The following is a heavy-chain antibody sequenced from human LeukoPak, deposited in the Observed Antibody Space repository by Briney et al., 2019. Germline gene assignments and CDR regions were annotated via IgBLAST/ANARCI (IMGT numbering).Heavy chain of an antibody. D-gene: IGHD6-13*01. Sequence: PSVNVSCKASRYTFTSYDINWVRQAAGHGLEGMGWMNPNSGNTGYPQKFQGRVTMTRNTSISTAYMELSSLRSEDTAVYYCARGAIVSSSWYNYYFDYWGQGTLVTVSS. J-gene: IGHJ4*02. V-gene: IGHV1-8*01. CDR3: ARGAIVSSSWYNYYFDY. CDR2: MNPNSGNT. CDR1: RYTFTSYD.